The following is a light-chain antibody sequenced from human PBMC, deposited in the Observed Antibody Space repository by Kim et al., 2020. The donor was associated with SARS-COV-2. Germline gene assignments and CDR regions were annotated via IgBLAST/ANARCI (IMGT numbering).Light chain of an antibody. Sequence: SYELTQPPSVSVSPGQTASITCSGDKLGDKYACWYQQKPGQSPVLVIYQDSKRPSGIPERFSGSNSGNTATLTISGTQAMDEADYYSQAWDSSVVFGGGTQLTV. CDR1: KLGDKY. V-gene: IGLV3-1*01. CDR3: QAWDSSVV. CDR2: QDS. J-gene: IGLJ2*01.